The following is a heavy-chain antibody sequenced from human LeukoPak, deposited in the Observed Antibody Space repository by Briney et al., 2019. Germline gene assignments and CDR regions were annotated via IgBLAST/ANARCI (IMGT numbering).Heavy chain of an antibody. CDR3: AREVNYYGSGSYYY. J-gene: IGHJ4*02. CDR1: GFTFSSYS. V-gene: IGHV3-21*01. D-gene: IGHD3-10*01. CDR2: ISSSSSYI. Sequence: GGSLRLSCAASGFTFSSYSMNWVRQAPGKGLEWVSSISSSSSYIYHADSVKGRFTISRDNAKNSLYLQMNSLRAEDTAVYYCAREVNYYGSGSYYYWGQGTLVTVS.